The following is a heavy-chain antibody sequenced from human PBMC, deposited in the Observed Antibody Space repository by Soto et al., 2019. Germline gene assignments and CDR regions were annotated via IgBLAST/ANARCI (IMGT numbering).Heavy chain of an antibody. V-gene: IGHV4-31*02. CDR3: ARFAKEENPKLESWYAFDF. CDR1: GGSIRSGGYF. CDR2: IYCRGGT. D-gene: IGHD6-13*01. J-gene: IGHJ4*02. Sequence: LSLTCTVSGGSIRSGGYFWSWVRQQPGKGLEWIGHIYCRGGTSYNPSLESRVAMSVDTSKNEFTLKVNSVTAADTAIYYCARFAKEENPKLESWYAFDFWGRGTLVTVSS.